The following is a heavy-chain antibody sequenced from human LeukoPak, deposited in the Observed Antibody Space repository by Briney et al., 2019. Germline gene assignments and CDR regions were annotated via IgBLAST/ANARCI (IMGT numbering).Heavy chain of an antibody. V-gene: IGHV3-23*01. D-gene: IGHD2/OR15-2a*01. CDR2: LSDSGVTT. Sequence: PGGSLRLSCSGSGFTFSGYGMSWVRQPPGKGLEWVSCLSDSGVTTYYADSVKGRFTISRDNAKNTLYLQMNSLRAEDTAIYYCAKQRGIYMYRPFEDWGQGTLVTVSS. J-gene: IGHJ4*02. CDR3: AKQRGIYMYRPFED. CDR1: GFTFSGYG.